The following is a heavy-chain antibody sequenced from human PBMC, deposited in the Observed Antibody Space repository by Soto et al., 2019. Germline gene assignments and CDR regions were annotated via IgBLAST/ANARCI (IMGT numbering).Heavy chain of an antibody. V-gene: IGHV1-8*01. J-gene: IGHJ4*02. Sequence: ASVKVSCKASGYTFTSYDINWVRQATGQGLEWMGWMNPNSGNTGSAQKFQGRVTMTRNTSISTAYMELSSLRSEDTAVYYCATTRKSSGWSNFDYWGQGTLVSVSS. D-gene: IGHD6-19*01. CDR3: ATTRKSSGWSNFDY. CDR2: MNPNSGNT. CDR1: GYTFTSYD.